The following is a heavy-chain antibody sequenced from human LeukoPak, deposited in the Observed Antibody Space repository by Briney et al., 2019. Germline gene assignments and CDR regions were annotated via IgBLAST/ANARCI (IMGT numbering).Heavy chain of an antibody. CDR3: ARDAAAGTSIDYLDY. CDR1: GGSTSSYY. D-gene: IGHD6-13*01. Sequence: PSETLSLTCTVSGGSTSSYYWSWIRQPAGKGLEWIGRVDTSGRTNYNPSLKSRVTMSVDTSKSQLSLKLSSVTAADTAVYYCARDAAAGTSIDYLDYWGQGTLVTVSS. V-gene: IGHV4-4*07. J-gene: IGHJ4*02. CDR2: VDTSGRT.